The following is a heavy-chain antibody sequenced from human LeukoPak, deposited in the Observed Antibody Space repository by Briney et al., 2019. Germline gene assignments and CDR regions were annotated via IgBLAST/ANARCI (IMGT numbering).Heavy chain of an antibody. V-gene: IGHV3-21*01. CDR1: GFTLSSYS. CDR2: ISSSSSYI. CDR3: ARGDVILYYYGMDV. D-gene: IGHD2/OR15-2a*01. J-gene: IGHJ6*02. Sequence: GGSLRLSCAASGFTLSSYSMNWVRQAPGKGLEWVSSISSSSSYIYYADSVKDRFTISRDNAKNSLYLQMNSLRAEDTAVYYCARGDVILYYYGMDVWGQGTTVTVSS.